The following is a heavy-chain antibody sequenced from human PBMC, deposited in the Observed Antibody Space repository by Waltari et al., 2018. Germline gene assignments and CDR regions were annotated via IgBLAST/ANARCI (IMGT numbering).Heavy chain of an antibody. Sequence: QVQLQESGPGLVKPSETLSLTCTVSGGSIRSYYWSWIRPPPGKGLGWIGYIDYSGSTNHNPSLKSRVPISVDTSKTQFSLKLSSVTAADTAVYYCATRATGNFDAFDIWGQGTMVTVSS. V-gene: IGHV4-59*01. CDR2: IDYSGST. CDR1: GGSIRSYY. J-gene: IGHJ3*02. CDR3: ATRATGNFDAFDI. D-gene: IGHD1-1*01.